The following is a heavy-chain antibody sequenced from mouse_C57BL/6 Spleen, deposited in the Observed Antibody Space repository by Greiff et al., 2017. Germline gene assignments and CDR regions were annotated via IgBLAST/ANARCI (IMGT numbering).Heavy chain of an antibody. D-gene: IGHD1-1*01. CDR3: ARVLRDYAMDY. Sequence: EVMLVESGGGLVKPGGSLKLSCAASGFTFSSYAMSWVRQTPEKRLEWVATISDGGSYTYYPDNVKGRFTISRDNAKNNLYLQMSHLKSEDTAMYYCARVLRDYAMDYWGQGTSVTVSS. J-gene: IGHJ4*01. CDR2: ISDGGSYT. CDR1: GFTFSSYA. V-gene: IGHV5-4*03.